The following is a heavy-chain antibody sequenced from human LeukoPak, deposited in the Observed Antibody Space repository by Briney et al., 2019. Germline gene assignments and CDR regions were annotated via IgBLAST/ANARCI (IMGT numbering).Heavy chain of an antibody. J-gene: IGHJ5*02. Sequence: PSGTLSLTCAVSGGSISSSNWWSWVRQPPGKGLEWIGYMYYSGSPNYNPSLKSRVTISVDTSKNQSSLNLSSVTAADTAVYYCARWRFKDWFDPWGQGTLVTVSS. CDR3: ARWRFKDWFDP. V-gene: IGHV4-4*02. CDR2: MYYSGSP. CDR1: GGSISSSNW.